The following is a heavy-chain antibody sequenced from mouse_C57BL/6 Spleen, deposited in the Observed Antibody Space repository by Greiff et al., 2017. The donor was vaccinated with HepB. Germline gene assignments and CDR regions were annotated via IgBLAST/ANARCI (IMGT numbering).Heavy chain of an antibody. V-gene: IGHV5-9-1*02. Sequence: EVKLMESGEGLVKPGGSLKLSCAASGFTFSSYAMSWVRQTPEKRLEWVAYISSGGDYIYYADTVKGRFTISRDNARNTLYLQMSSLKSEDTAMYYCTDYDYEGGFAYWGQGTLVTVSA. CDR2: ISSGGDYI. D-gene: IGHD2-4*01. J-gene: IGHJ3*01. CDR1: GFTFSSYA. CDR3: TDYDYEGGFAY.